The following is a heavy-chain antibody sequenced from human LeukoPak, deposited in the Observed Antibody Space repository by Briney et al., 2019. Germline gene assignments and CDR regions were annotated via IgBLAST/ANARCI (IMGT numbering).Heavy chain of an antibody. CDR2: IKEDGSEK. Sequence: GGSLRLSCVASGFTFSNYWMNWVRQAPGERPEWVANIKEDGSEKYYVDSVKGRFTISRDNAKNSLYLQMNSLRAEDTAVYYCAAGRTKKYWGQGTLVTVSS. J-gene: IGHJ4*02. D-gene: IGHD2-8*01. V-gene: IGHV3-7*01. CDR1: GFTFSNYW. CDR3: AAGRTKKY.